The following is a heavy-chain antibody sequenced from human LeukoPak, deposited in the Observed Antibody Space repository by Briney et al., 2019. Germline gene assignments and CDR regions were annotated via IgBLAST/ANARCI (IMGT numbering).Heavy chain of an antibody. J-gene: IGHJ6*02. D-gene: IGHD1-26*01. V-gene: IGHV3-23*01. Sequence: GGSLRLSCAASGFTFSNYAMNWVRQAPGKGLEWVSLISSSGANAYYADSVRGRFTISRDKSKNTVSLQMNSLRGEDTALYYCAKDVRVGGGGMDVWGRGTPVTVSS. CDR3: AKDVRVGGGGMDV. CDR1: GFTFSNYA. CDR2: ISSSGANA.